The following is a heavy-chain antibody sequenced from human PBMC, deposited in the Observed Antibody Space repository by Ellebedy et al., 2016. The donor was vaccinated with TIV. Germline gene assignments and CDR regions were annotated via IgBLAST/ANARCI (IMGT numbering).Heavy chain of an antibody. J-gene: IGHJ4*02. CDR3: ARDEGGSGSLSH. CDR1: GGSISSGAFY. Sequence: MPSETLSLTCTVSGGSISSGAFYWTWIRQQPGKGLEGIGNFFYSGSTYYQSYVKSRITISLDRSKNQFSLRLSSVTAADTAVYYCARDEGGSGSLSHWGQGTLVTVSS. D-gene: IGHD3-10*01. V-gene: IGHV4-31*03. CDR2: FFYSGST.